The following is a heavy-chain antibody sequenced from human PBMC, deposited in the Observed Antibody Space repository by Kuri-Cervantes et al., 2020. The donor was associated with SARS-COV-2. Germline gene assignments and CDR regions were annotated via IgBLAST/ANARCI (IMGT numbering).Heavy chain of an antibody. J-gene: IGHJ6*02. Sequence: GESLKISCAASGFTFSNAWMSWVRQAPGKGLEWVGRIKSETDGGTTDYAAPVKGRFTISRDDSKNTLYLQMNSLKTEDTAVYYCTTDLPNPTYPRYYYYYYGMDVWGQGTTVTVSS. CDR3: TTDLPNPTYPRYYYYYYGMDV. CDR2: IKSETDGGTT. D-gene: IGHD2-2*02. CDR1: GFTFSNAW. V-gene: IGHV3-15*01.